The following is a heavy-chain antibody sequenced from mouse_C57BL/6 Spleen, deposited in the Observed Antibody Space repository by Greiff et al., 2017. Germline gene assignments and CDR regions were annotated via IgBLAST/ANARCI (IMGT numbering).Heavy chain of an antibody. D-gene: IGHD3-2*02. J-gene: IGHJ2*01. V-gene: IGHV1-69*01. Sequence: QVQLQQPGAELVMPGASVKLSCKASGYTFTSYWMHWVKQRPGQGLEWIGEIDPSDSYTNYNQKFKGKSTLTVDKSSSTAYMQLSSLTSEDSAVYYCAREGDSSGLNDFDYWGQGTTLTVSS. CDR2: IDPSDSYT. CDR3: AREGDSSGLNDFDY. CDR1: GYTFTSYW.